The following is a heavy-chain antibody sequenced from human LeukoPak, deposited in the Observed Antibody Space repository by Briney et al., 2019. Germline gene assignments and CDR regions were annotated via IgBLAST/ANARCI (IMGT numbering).Heavy chain of an antibody. CDR1: GFTFSSYA. D-gene: IGHD2-2*01. CDR3: ASLDCFGVVVPAVLCSYAVDI. V-gene: IGHV3-23*01. J-gene: IGHJ3*02. Sequence: GGSLRLSCAASGFTFSSYAMSWVRQAPGKGLEWVSAISGSGGSTYYADSVKGRFTISRDNHKNTLYLQMNSLRAEDTAVYYCASLDCFGVVVPAVLCSYAVDIWGQGTMVTVSS. CDR2: ISGSGGST.